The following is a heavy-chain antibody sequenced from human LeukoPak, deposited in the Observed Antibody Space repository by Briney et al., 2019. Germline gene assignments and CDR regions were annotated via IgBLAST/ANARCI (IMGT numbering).Heavy chain of an antibody. D-gene: IGHD3-3*01. V-gene: IGHV4-39*07. J-gene: IGHJ4*02. CDR2: IYYSGST. CDR1: GGSISSSSYY. CDR3: ARGEPNTIFGVVIRPPYFDY. Sequence: KPSETLSLTCTVSGGSISSSSYYWGWIRQPPGKGLEWIGSIYYSGSTYYNPSLKSRVTISVDTSKTQFSVQLSSVTAADTAVYYCARGEPNTIFGVVIRPPYFDYWGQGTLVTVSS.